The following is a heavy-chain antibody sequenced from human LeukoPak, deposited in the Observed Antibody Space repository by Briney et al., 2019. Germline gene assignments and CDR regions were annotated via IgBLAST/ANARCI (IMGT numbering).Heavy chain of an antibody. D-gene: IGHD3-3*01. CDR2: IYDSGNT. CDR3: ARDHRDFWSGYYYMDV. V-gene: IGHV4-59*01. J-gene: IGHJ6*03. CDR1: GGSISDSY. Sequence: KASETLSLTCTVSGGSISDSYWSWLRQPPGKGLEWLGYIYDSGNTNYNPSLKRRVTISLDTSKHQFSLKLSSVTAADTAMYYCARDHRDFWSGYYYMDVWGKGTTVTVSS.